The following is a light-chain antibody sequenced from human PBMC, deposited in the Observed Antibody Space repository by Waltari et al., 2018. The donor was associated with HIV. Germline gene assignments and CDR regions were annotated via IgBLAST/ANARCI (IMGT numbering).Light chain of an antibody. J-gene: IGLJ2*01. CDR2: DDS. V-gene: IGLV3-21*02. CDR3: QVWDSSSDHVV. CDR1: NIGSKS. Sequence: SYVLTQPPSVSVAPGQTARITCGGNNIGSKSVHWYQQKPGQAPVLVVYDDSDRPSGIPGRFSGPNSGNTATLAISRVEAEDEADYYCQVWDSSSDHVVFGGGTKLTVL.